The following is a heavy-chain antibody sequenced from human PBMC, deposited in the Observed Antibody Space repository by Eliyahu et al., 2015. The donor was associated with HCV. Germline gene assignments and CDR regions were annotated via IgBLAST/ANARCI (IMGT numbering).Heavy chain of an antibody. CDR2: LYSSGQT. Sequence: VQLVESGGVLVQPGESLRLTCEAAGFTVSKAYMSWVRQAPGKGLEWVSILYSSGQTYYADSLQDRLTISRDSSKNTLFLQLNNLRAEDTALYYCARNSYDIRYGYYFDLWGRGTLVTVSS. CDR1: GFTVSKAY. J-gene: IGHJ2*01. CDR3: ARNSYDIRYGYYFDL. V-gene: IGHV3-66*01. D-gene: IGHD2-15*01.